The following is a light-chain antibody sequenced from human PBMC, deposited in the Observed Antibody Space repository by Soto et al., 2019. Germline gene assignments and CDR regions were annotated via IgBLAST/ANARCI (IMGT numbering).Light chain of an antibody. CDR2: DAS. CDR3: QQYNTYWT. J-gene: IGKJ1*01. Sequence: DIQMTQFPSALSASVGDRVTITCRASQNVNNWLAWYQHKPGKAPQLLIYDASVLETGVPSRFSGGGSGTEFTLAISGLQSDDFATYYCQQYNTYWTFGPGTKVEVK. CDR1: QNVNNW. V-gene: IGKV1-5*01.